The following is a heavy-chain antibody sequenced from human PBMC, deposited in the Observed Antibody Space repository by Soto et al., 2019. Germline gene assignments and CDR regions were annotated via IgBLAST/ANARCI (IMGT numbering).Heavy chain of an antibody. V-gene: IGHV3-23*01. Sequence: PGGSLRLSCAASGFTFSSYAMSWVRQAPGKGLEWVSAISGSGGSTYYADSVKGRFTISRDNSKNTLYLQMNSLRAEDTAVYYCAKSLNSSSWLFLQDYYYYYMDVWGKGTTVTVSS. J-gene: IGHJ6*03. CDR1: GFTFSSYA. CDR2: ISGSGGST. CDR3: AKSLNSSSWLFLQDYYYYYMDV. D-gene: IGHD6-13*01.